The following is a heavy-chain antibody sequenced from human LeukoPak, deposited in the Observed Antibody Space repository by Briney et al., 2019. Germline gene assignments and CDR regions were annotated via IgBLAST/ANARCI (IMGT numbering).Heavy chain of an antibody. Sequence: ASVKVSCKASGYTFTSYAMNWVRQAPGQGLEWMGWISAYNGNTNYAQKLQGRVTMSTDTSTSTAYMELRSLRSDDTAVYYCARDPPAVAGRRNWFDPWGQGTLVTVSS. CDR1: GYTFTSYA. CDR2: ISAYNGNT. V-gene: IGHV1-18*01. J-gene: IGHJ5*02. D-gene: IGHD6-19*01. CDR3: ARDPPAVAGRRNWFDP.